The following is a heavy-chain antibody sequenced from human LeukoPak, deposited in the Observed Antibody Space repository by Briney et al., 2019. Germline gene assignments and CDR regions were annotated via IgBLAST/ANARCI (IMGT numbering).Heavy chain of an antibody. CDR3: IVVVPAARDY. CDR1: GFTVSSNY. V-gene: IGHV3-23*01. Sequence: PGGSLRLSCAASGFTVSSNYMSWVRQAPGKGLEWVSAISGSGGSTYYADSVKGRFTISRDNSKNTLYLQMNSLRAEDTAVYYCIVVVPAARDYWGQGTLVTVSS. J-gene: IGHJ4*02. CDR2: ISGSGGST. D-gene: IGHD2-2*01.